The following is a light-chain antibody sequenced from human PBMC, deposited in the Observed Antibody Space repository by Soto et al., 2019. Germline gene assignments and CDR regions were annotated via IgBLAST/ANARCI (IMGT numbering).Light chain of an antibody. CDR1: SSDVGTYNY. V-gene: IGLV2-11*01. CDR2: DIS. J-gene: IGLJ2*01. Sequence: QSALTQPRSVSGPPGQSVSISCSGTSSDVGTYNYVSWYQQHPGKAPKLMIYDISKRPSGVPDRFSGSTSGNTASLTISGLQAEDEADYYCCSYAGGYTHAVFGGGTKLTVL. CDR3: CSYAGGYTHAV.